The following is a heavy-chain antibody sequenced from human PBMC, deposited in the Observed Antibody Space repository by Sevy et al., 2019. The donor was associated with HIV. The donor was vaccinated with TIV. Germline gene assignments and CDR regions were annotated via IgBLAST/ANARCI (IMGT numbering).Heavy chain of an antibody. J-gene: IGHJ4*02. Sequence: GGSLRLSCAASGFTFGSHWMHWVRQAPGKGLVWVSRINRDGSGTNYADSVKGRFTVSRDNAKNTLYLQMNRLRAEDTAVYFCARDENYYESSAYYAITYDFDYWGQGTLVTVSS. CDR2: INRDGSGT. CDR3: ARDENYYESSAYYAITYDFDY. CDR1: GFTFGSHW. V-gene: IGHV3-74*01. D-gene: IGHD3-22*01.